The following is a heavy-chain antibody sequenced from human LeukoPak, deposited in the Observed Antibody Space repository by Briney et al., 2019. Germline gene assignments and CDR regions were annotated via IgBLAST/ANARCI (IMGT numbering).Heavy chain of an antibody. CDR1: GGSTSSDH. CDR2: ISYRGST. CDR3: ARLTRYGDARV. V-gene: IGHV4-59*08. D-gene: IGHD4-17*01. J-gene: IGHJ4*02. Sequence: PSETLSLTCTVSGGSTSSDHWSWIRQPPDKGLEWIGCISYRGSTNYNPSLKSRVSISIDTSKKHFSLKLTSLTAADTAVYYCARLTRYGDARVWGQGTLVTVSS.